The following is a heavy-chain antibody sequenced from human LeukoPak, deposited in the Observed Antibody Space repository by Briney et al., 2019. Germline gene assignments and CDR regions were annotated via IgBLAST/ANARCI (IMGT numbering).Heavy chain of an antibody. CDR1: GGSISSSSYY. CDR3: ARDQYYCDSSGYSRFDP. D-gene: IGHD3-22*01. CDR2: IYYSGST. V-gene: IGHV4-39*07. Sequence: PSETLSLTCTVSGGSISSSSYYWGWIRQPPGKGLEWIGSIYYSGSTYYNPSLKSRVTISVDTSKNQFSLKLSSVTAADTAVYYCARDQYYCDSSGYSRFDPWGQGTLVTVSS. J-gene: IGHJ5*02.